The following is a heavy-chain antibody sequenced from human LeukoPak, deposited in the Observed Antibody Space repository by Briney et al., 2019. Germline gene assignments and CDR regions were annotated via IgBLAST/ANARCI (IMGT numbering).Heavy chain of an antibody. CDR1: GFTFSSYW. D-gene: IGHD4-17*01. J-gene: IGHJ4*02. Sequence: PGGSLRLSCVASGFTFSSYWMHWVRQAPGKGLVWVSRINSDGSSTSYADSVKGRFTISRDNAKNTLYLQMNSLRAEDTAVYYCAREGFYGDYDYWGQGTLVTVSS. CDR2: INSDGSST. V-gene: IGHV3-74*01. CDR3: AREGFYGDYDY.